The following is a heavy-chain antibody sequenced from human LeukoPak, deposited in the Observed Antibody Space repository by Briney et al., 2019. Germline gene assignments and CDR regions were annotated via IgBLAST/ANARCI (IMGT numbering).Heavy chain of an antibody. CDR2: IYTSGST. D-gene: IGHD5-18*01. J-gene: IGHJ6*03. CDR1: GGSISSSSYY. V-gene: IGHV4-61*02. Sequence: PSETLSLTCTVSGGSISSSSYYWSWIRQPAGKGLEWIGRIYTSGSTNYNPSLKSRVTISVDTSKNQFSLKLSSVTAADTAVYYCAKSTAMAVYYYYMEVWGKGTTVTVSS. CDR3: AKSTAMAVYYYYMEV.